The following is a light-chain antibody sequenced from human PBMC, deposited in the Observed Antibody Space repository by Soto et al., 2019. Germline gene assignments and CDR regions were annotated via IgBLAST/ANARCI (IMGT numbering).Light chain of an antibody. CDR2: EGH. Sequence: SSPAQPAPLSGSPGQSVTISCPGTSGFVGSFSLVSWYQQHPGKAPKVMISEGHRRPSGVPDRFSGSTSVNSASLTISGLQADDEADYYCCLYIGATTYVFGTGTKAPS. CDR1: SGFVGSFSL. J-gene: IGLJ1*01. V-gene: IGLV2-23*01. CDR3: CLYIGATTYV.